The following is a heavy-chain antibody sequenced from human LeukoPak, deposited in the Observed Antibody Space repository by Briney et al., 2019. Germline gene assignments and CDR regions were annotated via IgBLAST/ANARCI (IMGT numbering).Heavy chain of an antibody. CDR1: GYTFTSYD. CDR2: MNPNSGNT. CDR3: ARGEESSSPFDY. Sequence: ASVKASCKASGYTFTSYDINWVRQATGQGLEWMGWMNPNSGNTGYAQKFQGRVTMTRNTSISTAYMELSSLRSEDTAVYYCARGEESSSPFDYWGQGTLVTVSS. V-gene: IGHV1-8*01. J-gene: IGHJ4*02. D-gene: IGHD6-13*01.